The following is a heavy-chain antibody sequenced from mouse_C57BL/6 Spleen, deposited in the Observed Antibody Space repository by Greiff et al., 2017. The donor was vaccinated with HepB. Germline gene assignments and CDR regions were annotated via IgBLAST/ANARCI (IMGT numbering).Heavy chain of an antibody. Sequence: VQLKESGGGLVQPGGSLSLSCAASGFTFTDYYMSWVRQPPGKALEWLGFIRNKDNGYTTEYSASVKGRFTISRDNSQSILYLQMNALRAEDSATYYCARYMDYWGQGTSVTVSS. CDR1: GFTFTDYY. CDR3: ARYMDY. J-gene: IGHJ4*01. CDR2: IRNKDNGYTT. V-gene: IGHV7-3*01.